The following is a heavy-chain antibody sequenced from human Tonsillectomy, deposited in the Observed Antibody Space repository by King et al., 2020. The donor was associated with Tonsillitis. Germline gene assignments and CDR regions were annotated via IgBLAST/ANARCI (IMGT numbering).Heavy chain of an antibody. J-gene: IGHJ5*02. V-gene: IGHV4-39*01. Sequence: QLQEPGPGLVKPSETLSLTCTVSGGSISSSSYYWGWIRQPPGKGLEWIGSIYYSGSTYYNPSLKSRVTISVDTSKNQFSLKLSSVTAADTAVYYCASFLTYCSGGSCYPGGNWFDPWGQGTLVTVSS. CDR2: IYYSGST. D-gene: IGHD2-15*01. CDR1: GGSISSSSYY. CDR3: ASFLTYCSGGSCYPGGNWFDP.